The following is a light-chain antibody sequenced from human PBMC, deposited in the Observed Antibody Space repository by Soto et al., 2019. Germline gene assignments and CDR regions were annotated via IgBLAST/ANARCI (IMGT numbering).Light chain of an antibody. J-gene: IGKJ4*01. CDR1: HSVSSR. CDR3: QNYIHWPLT. Sequence: EIVMTHSAATLSVSPGARATLSCRASHSVSSRLAWYEQKPGQAPRLLIYDASTRATGLPARFSGSGYGTEFTLSLSSLQSEEFAVYYYQNYIHWPLTFGGGTKVEIK. V-gene: IGKV3-15*01. CDR2: DAS.